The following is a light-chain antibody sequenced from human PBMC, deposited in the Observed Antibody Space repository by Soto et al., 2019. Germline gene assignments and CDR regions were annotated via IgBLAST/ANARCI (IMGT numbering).Light chain of an antibody. CDR2: DGS. CDR3: QQRRNWPPIT. J-gene: IGKJ5*01. CDR1: QNVDKY. V-gene: IGKV3-11*01. Sequence: ETVLTQSPATLSLSPGERATLSCRASQNVDKYLAWFQQKPGQPPRLLIYDGSNRATGIPARFSGSGSGTDFTLTISSLEPEDFAVYYCQQRRNWPPITFGQGTRLEIK.